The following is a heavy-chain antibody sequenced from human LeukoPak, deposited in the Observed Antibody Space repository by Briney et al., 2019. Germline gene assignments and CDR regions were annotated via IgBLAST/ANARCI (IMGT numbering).Heavy chain of an antibody. J-gene: IGHJ6*04. Sequence: APVKVSCKASGYTFTGYYMHWVRQAPGQGLEWMGWINPNSGGTNYAQKFQGWVTMTRDTSISTAYMELSRLRSDDTAVYYCARESGSILGPMDVWGKGTTVTVSS. V-gene: IGHV1-2*04. CDR2: INPNSGGT. CDR3: ARESGSILGPMDV. CDR1: GYTFTGYY. D-gene: IGHD3-3*01.